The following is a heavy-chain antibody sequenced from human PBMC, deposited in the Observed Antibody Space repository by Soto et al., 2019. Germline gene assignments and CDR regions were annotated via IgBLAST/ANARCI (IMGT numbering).Heavy chain of an antibody. CDR2: ISGSGGST. CDR1: GFTFSSYA. Sequence: EVQLLESGGGLVQPGGSLRLSCAASGFTFSSYAMSWVRQAPGKGLEWVSAISGSGGSTYYADSVKGRFTISRDNSKNTLYLQMNSLRAEDTAVYYCAKDGYDFWVGPTYFDYWGQGTLVTVSS. D-gene: IGHD3-3*01. V-gene: IGHV3-23*01. CDR3: AKDGYDFWVGPTYFDY. J-gene: IGHJ4*02.